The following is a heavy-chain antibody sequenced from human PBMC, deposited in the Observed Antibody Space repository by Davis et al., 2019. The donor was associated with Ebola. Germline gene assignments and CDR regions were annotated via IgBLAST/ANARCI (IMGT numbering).Heavy chain of an antibody. Sequence: GESLKISCAASGFTFSSYGMHWVRQAPEKGLEWVATIKADGSAKYYVDSVKGRFTISRENAKNSLYLQMNSLRAGDTAVYYCALGSGWIFDYWGQGTLVTVSS. V-gene: IGHV3-7*01. CDR2: IKADGSAK. CDR1: GFTFSSYG. D-gene: IGHD6-19*01. CDR3: ALGSGWIFDY. J-gene: IGHJ4*02.